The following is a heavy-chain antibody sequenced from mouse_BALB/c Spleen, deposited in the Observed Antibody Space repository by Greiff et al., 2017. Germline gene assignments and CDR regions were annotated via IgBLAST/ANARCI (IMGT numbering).Heavy chain of an antibody. D-gene: IGHD1-1*01. CDR1: GFTFSSYA. Sequence: EVKVVESGGGLVKPGGSLKLSCAASGFTFSSYAMSWVRQTPEKRLEWVASISSGGSTYYPDSVKGRFTISRDNARNILYLQMSSLRSEDTAMYYCARGGIYYYGSSYGFDYWGQGTTLTVSA. CDR3: ARGGIYYYGSSYGFDY. V-gene: IGHV5-6-5*01. J-gene: IGHJ2*01. CDR2: ISSGGST.